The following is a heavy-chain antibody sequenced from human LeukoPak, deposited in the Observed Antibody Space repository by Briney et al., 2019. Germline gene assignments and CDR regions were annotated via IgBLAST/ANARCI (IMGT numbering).Heavy chain of an antibody. CDR1: GYSFTTYR. CDR2: FDPSDSYT. J-gene: IGHJ5*02. V-gene: IGHV5-10-1*01. Sequence: GESLKISFKGSGYSFTTYRSSWVPQMPGKGPEWIGRFDPSDSYTNYSPSFQGHVTISADKSISTAYLQWSSLKASDTAMYYCARDSGYSYGPYDNWFDPWGQGTLVTVSS. D-gene: IGHD5-18*01. CDR3: ARDSGYSYGPYDNWFDP.